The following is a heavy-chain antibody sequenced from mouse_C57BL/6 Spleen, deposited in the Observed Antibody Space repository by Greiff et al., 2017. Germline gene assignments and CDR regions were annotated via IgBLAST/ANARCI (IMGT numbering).Heavy chain of an antibody. CDR3: TRSGGAFDY. Sequence: QVQLQQSGAELVRPGASVTLSCKASGYTFTDYEMHWVKQTPVHGLEWIGAIDPETGGTAYSQKFKGKAILTADKSSSTAYMELRSLTSADSAVYYCTRSGGAFDYWGQGTTLTVSS. CDR1: GYTFTDYE. D-gene: IGHD1-1*02. CDR2: IDPETGGT. J-gene: IGHJ2*01. V-gene: IGHV1-15*01.